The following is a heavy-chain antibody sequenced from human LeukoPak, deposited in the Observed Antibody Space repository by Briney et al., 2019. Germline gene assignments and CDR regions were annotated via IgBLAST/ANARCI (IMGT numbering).Heavy chain of an antibody. D-gene: IGHD3-22*01. CDR1: GYTFTDYY. CDR3: ARGSVGDSSGYGIVDY. J-gene: IGHJ4*02. CDR2: INVNRGGT. V-gene: IGHV1-2*02. Sequence: GASVKVSCKASGYTFTDYYMHWVRQAPGQGLEWMGWINVNRGGTNYAQRFQGRVTMTRDTSTSTVYMELSSLRSEDTAVYYCARGSVGDSSGYGIVDYWGQGTLVTVSS.